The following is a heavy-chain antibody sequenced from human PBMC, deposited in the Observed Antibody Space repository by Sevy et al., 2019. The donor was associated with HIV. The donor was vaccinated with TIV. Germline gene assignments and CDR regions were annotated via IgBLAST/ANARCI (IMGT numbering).Heavy chain of an antibody. V-gene: IGHV3-30*18. J-gene: IGHJ4*02. CDR1: GFTFSSYG. CDR3: AKDWALYCSGGSCCEGLDY. Sequence: GGSLRLSCAASGFTFSSYGMHWVRQAPGKGLEWVAVISYDGSNKYYADSVKGRFTISRDNSKNTLYLQMNSLRAEDTAVYYCAKDWALYCSGGSCCEGLDYWGQGTLVTVSS. D-gene: IGHD2-15*01. CDR2: ISYDGSNK.